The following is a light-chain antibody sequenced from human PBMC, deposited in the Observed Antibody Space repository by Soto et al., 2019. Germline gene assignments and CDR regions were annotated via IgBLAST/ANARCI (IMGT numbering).Light chain of an antibody. CDR2: DVT. CDR3: CSSAGSFYVV. V-gene: IGLV2-11*01. J-gene: IGLJ2*01. Sequence: QSALTQPRSVSGSPGQSVTISCTGTSSDVGGYNYVSWYQQHPGKAPKLLIYDVTKRPSGVPDRFSGSKSGNTASLTVSGLQAEDEAHYYCCSSAGSFYVVFGGGTKLTVL. CDR1: SSDVGGYNY.